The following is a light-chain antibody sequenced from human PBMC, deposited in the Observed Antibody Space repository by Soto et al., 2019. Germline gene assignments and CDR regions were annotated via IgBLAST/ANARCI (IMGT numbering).Light chain of an antibody. CDR2: GAS. CDR1: QSVSSSY. CDR3: QQYGSSSWT. Sequence: EIVLTQSPASLSLYPGERATLSCRASQSVSSSYLAWYQQKPGQAPRLLIYGASSRATGIPDRFSGSGSGTDFTLTISRLEPEDFAVYYCQQYGSSSWTSGQGTKVDIK. V-gene: IGKV3-20*01. J-gene: IGKJ1*01.